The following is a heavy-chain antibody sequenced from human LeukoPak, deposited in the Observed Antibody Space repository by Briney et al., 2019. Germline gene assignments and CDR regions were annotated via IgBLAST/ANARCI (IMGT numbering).Heavy chain of an antibody. J-gene: IGHJ4*02. CDR2: IYYSGST. CDR1: GGSISSSSYY. V-gene: IGHV4-39*07. D-gene: IGHD3-22*01. CDR3: ARGSTMIVVVHFDY. Sequence: SETLSLTCTVSGGSISSSSYYWGWIRQPRGKGLEWIGSIYYSGSTYYNPSLKSRVTISVDTSKNQFSLKLSSVTAADTAVYYCARGSTMIVVVHFDYWGQGTLVTVSS.